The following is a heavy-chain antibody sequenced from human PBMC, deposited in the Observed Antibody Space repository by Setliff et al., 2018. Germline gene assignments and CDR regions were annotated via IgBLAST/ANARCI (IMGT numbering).Heavy chain of an antibody. CDR2: VYYSGTA. Sequence: GSLRLSCSGSGFNFSNYEINWVRQAPGKGLEWTGYVYYSGTAYYNPSLKSRVTVIVDTSKNQFSLRLSSVTAADTAVYYCARGGTFRYFDYWGQGTPVTVSS. CDR1: GFNFSNYE. CDR3: ARGGTFRYFDY. D-gene: IGHD5-12*01. V-gene: IGHV4-59*01. J-gene: IGHJ4*02.